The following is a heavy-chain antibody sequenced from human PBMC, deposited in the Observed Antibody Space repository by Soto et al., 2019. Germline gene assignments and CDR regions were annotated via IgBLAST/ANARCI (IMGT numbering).Heavy chain of an antibody. Sequence: QLQLQESGPGLVKPSETLSLTCAFSGGAISSSDSYWAWVRQPPGKGLEWFVSIHHTGYGATYYTPSHKARVNISIDTSKNLHSLSVRSVTSAETAVYYCPRRIGFAHSYFDVWGRGTLVTVSS. J-gene: IGHJ2*01. CDR1: GGAISSSDSY. CDR3: PRRIGFAHSYFDV. V-gene: IGHV4-39*01. CDR2: IHHTGYGAT. D-gene: IGHD2-15*01.